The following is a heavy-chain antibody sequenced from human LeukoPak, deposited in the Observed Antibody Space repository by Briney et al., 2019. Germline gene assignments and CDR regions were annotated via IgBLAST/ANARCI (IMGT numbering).Heavy chain of an antibody. CDR1: GGSISSYY. Sequence: PSETLSHTCTVSGGSISSYYWSWIRQPPGKGLEWIGYIDYSGSTNYNPSLKSRVTISVDTSKNQFSLKLSSVTAADTAVYYCARGRRGYSYGYDGYNWFDPWGQGTLVTVSS. J-gene: IGHJ5*02. CDR2: IDYSGST. CDR3: ARGRRGYSYGYDGYNWFDP. V-gene: IGHV4-59*01. D-gene: IGHD5-18*01.